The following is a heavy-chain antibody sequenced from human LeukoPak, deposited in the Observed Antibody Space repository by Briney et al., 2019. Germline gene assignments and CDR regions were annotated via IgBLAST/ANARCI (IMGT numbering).Heavy chain of an antibody. J-gene: IGHJ4*02. D-gene: IGHD6-19*01. CDR3: ARDRGIAVAYPFDY. CDR1: GGSFSGYY. Sequence: SETLSLTCAVYGGSFSGYYWSWIRQPAGKGLEWIGRIYTSGSTNYNPSLKSRVTMSVDTSKNQFSLKLSSVTAADTAVYYCARDRGIAVAYPFDYWGQGTLVTVSS. V-gene: IGHV4-4*07. CDR2: IYTSGST.